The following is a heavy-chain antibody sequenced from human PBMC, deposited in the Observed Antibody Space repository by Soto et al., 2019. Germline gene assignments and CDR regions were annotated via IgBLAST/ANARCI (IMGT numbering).Heavy chain of an antibody. D-gene: IGHD2-15*01. CDR3: TTEIGRYCSGGSCSDY. J-gene: IGHJ4*02. Sequence: GGSLRLSCAASGFTFSYAWMNWVRQAPGKGLEWVGRIKSKTYGGTTDYAAPVKGRFTISRDDSKSTLYLQMNSLKTEDTAVYYCTTEIGRYCSGGSCSDYWGQGTMVTVSS. CDR2: IKSKTYGGTT. CDR1: GFTFSYAW. V-gene: IGHV3-15*01.